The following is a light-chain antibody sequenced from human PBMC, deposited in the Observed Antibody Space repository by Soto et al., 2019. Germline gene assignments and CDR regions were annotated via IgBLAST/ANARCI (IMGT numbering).Light chain of an antibody. Sequence: DIQMTQSPSSLSASVGDRVTITCRASQSVSAYLNWYQQKPGKAPELLIYGASSLQSGVPSRFSGSGSGTDFTLTISSLQPEDFATYYCQQSYSTPQTFGQGTKV. CDR3: QQSYSTPQT. J-gene: IGKJ1*01. CDR1: QSVSAY. V-gene: IGKV1-39*01. CDR2: GAS.